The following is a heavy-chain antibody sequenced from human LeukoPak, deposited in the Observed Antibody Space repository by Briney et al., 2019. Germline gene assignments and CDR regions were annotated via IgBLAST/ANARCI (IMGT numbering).Heavy chain of an antibody. D-gene: IGHD3-10*01. CDR2: IYWNDDK. CDR1: GFSLRTTGVG. Sequence: SGPTLVKPTQTLTLTCTFSGFSLRTTGVGVGWIRQPPGKALESLALIYWNDDKRYSPSLKSRLTITKDTSKNQVVLTMTNMDPVDTATYYCAQRALWFGEYLFDYWGQGTLVTVSS. CDR3: AQRALWFGEYLFDY. V-gene: IGHV2-5*01. J-gene: IGHJ4*02.